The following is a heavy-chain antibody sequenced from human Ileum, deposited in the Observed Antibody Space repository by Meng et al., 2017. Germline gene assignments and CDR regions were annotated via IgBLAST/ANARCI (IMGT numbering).Heavy chain of an antibody. CDR1: CDSITNTNW. D-gene: IGHD1-1*01. J-gene: IGHJ4*02. CDR2: VYHSGST. CDR3: ARGGLTLERRPLDY. V-gene: IGHV4-4*02. Sequence: QVQLQGSGPGVVKPSGTLSLTCAVSCDSITNTNWGNWVRQPPGKGLEWIGEVYHSGSTNYNPSLQSRVTISIDKSKNQFSLNLTSVTVADTAVYYCARGGLTLERRPLDYWGQGTLVIVSS.